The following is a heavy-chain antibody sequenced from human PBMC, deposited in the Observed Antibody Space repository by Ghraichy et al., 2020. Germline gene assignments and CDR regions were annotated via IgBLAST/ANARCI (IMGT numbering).Heavy chain of an antibody. D-gene: IGHD2-2*01. CDR2: ISGSGGST. CDR1: GFTFSSYA. CDR3: AKVVQDIVVVPAAPDY. J-gene: IGHJ4*02. Sequence: GGSQRLSCAASGFTFSSYAMSWVRQAPGKGLEWVSAISGSGGSTYYADSVKGRFTISRDNSKNTLYLQMNSLRAEDTAVYYCAKVVQDIVVVPAAPDYWGQGTLVTVSS. V-gene: IGHV3-23*01.